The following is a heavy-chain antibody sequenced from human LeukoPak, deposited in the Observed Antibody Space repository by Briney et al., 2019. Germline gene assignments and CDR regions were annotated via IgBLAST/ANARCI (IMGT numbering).Heavy chain of an antibody. CDR2: IIPILGIA. CDR3: ARDHLGIDPHQSWFDP. CDR1: GGTFSSYA. V-gene: IGHV1-69*04. Sequence: ASVKVSCKASGGTFSSYAISWVRQAPGQGLEWMGRIIPILGIANYAQKFQGRVTITADKSTSTAYMELSSLRSEDTAVYYCARDHLGIDPHQSWFDPWGQGTLFTVSS. D-gene: IGHD7-27*01. J-gene: IGHJ5*02.